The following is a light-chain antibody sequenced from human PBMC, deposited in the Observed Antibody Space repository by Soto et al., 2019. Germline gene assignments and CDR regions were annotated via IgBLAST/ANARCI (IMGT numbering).Light chain of an antibody. CDR2: QDT. J-gene: IGLJ2*01. CDR3: QAWDSISYVV. Sequence: SYELTQPPSVSVSPGQTASITCSGDKLGDKYACWYQQKPGQSPVLVIYQDTKRPSGIPERFSGSNSGNTATLTISGTQAMDEADYYCQAWDSISYVVIGGGTKLTVL. V-gene: IGLV3-1*01. CDR1: KLGDKY.